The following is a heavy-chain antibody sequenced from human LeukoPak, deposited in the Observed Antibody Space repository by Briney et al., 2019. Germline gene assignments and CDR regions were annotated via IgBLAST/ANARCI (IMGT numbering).Heavy chain of an antibody. CDR1: GFTFTTYW. D-gene: IGHD3-10*02. Sequence: PGESLRLSCAASGFTFTTYWMSWVRQAPGKGLEWVANINQDGTEKYYVDSVKGRFTISRDDAKRSLYLQMNSLRAEDTAVYYCAELGITMIGGVWGKGTTVTISS. V-gene: IGHV3-7*01. CDR3: AELGITMIGGV. CDR2: INQDGTEK. J-gene: IGHJ6*04.